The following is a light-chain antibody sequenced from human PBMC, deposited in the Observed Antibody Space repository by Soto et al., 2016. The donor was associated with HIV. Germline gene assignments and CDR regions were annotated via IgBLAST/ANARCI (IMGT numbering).Light chain of an antibody. Sequence: SFVLTQPPSVSVAPGQTATVTCGANNIGTKSVHWYQQKPGQAPVLVVYDDSDRPSGIPERFSGSNSGNAATLTLSRVEPGDEADYYCQVWDATSDHHYVFGTGTKVTVL. V-gene: IGLV3-21*02. CDR1: NIGTKS. CDR2: DDS. J-gene: IGLJ1*01. CDR3: QVWDATSDHHYV.